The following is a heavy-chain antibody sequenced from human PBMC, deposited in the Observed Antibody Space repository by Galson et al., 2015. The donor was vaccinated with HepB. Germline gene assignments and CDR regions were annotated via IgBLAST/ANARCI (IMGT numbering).Heavy chain of an antibody. V-gene: IGHV1-2*02. D-gene: IGHD2-15*01. CDR1: GSTFTGYY. CDR2: INPNSGGT. Sequence: SGSTFTGYYMPWVRQAPGQGLEWMGWINPNSGGTNYAQKFQGRVTMTRDTSISTAYMELSRLRSDDTAVYYCASSGGLFDAFDIWGQGTMVTVSS. J-gene: IGHJ3*02. CDR3: ASSGGLFDAFDI.